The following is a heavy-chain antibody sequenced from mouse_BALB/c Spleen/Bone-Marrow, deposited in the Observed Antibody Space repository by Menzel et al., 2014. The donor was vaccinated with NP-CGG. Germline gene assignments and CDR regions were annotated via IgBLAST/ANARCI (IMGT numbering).Heavy chain of an antibody. CDR1: GYTFTSYY. J-gene: IGHJ4*01. V-gene: IGHV1S81*02. Sequence: GAELAKPGASVKLSCKASGYTFTSYYMYWVKQRPGQGLEWFGEINPSNGGTNFNEKFKNKATLTVDKSSSTAYMQLSSLTSEDSAVYYCSRGRRDALDYWGQGTSVTVSS. CDR2: INPSNGGT. CDR3: SRGRRDALDY.